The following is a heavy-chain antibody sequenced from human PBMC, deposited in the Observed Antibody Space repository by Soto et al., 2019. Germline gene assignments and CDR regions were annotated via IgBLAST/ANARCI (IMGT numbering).Heavy chain of an antibody. V-gene: IGHV1-18*01. Sequence: QVPLVQSGTEVKKPGASVKVSCQASGYTFTNYGINWLRQAPGQGLEWMGWISAYNGNTNYAQKLQGRVTMTTDTSTTRGYMALRGLRSDDTAVYYCARGMDVSCWSTPDYSQRLGQGTLVSVSS. D-gene: IGHD6-13*01. CDR3: ARGMDVSCWSTPDYSQR. J-gene: IGHJ1*01. CDR1: GYTFTNYG. CDR2: ISAYNGNT.